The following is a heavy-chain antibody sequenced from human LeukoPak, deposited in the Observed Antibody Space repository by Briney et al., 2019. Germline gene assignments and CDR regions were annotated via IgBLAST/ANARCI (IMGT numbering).Heavy chain of an antibody. CDR3: AREDYGGTSGY. D-gene: IGHD4-23*01. CDR2: IYCSGST. V-gene: IGHV4-59*01. Sequence: PSETLSLTCTVSGGSISSYYWSWIRQPPGKGLEWIGYIYCSGSTNYNPSLKSRVTTSVDTSKNQFSLKLSSVTAADTAVYYCAREDYGGTSGYWGQGTLVTVSS. J-gene: IGHJ4*02. CDR1: GGSISSYY.